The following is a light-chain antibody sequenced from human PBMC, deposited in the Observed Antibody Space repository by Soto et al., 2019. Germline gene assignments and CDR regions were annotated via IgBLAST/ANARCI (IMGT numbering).Light chain of an antibody. CDR1: QSVSSK. CDR3: QHYATSPLT. V-gene: IGKV3-20*01. Sequence: EIVMTQSPATLSVSPGERATLSCRASQSVSSKLAWFQQKPGQALSLLIYGASSRATGIPDRFGGSGSGTDFSLTISRLEPEDFAVYYCQHYATSPLTFGGGTKVDIK. CDR2: GAS. J-gene: IGKJ4*01.